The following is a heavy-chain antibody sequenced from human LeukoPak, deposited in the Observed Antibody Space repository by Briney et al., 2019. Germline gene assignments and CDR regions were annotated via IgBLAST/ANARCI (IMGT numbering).Heavy chain of an antibody. V-gene: IGHV3-30*18. CDR3: AKDSDIAVAGSDDALDV. Sequence: GRSLRLSCAASGFTFSSYGMHWVRQTPGKGLEWVALISFDGSIEYYVDSVKGRFTIFRDNSKNTLFLQMNSLRPEDTAVYYCAKDSDIAVAGSDDALDVWGQGTMVTVSS. CDR1: GFTFSSYG. CDR2: ISFDGSIE. J-gene: IGHJ3*01. D-gene: IGHD6-19*01.